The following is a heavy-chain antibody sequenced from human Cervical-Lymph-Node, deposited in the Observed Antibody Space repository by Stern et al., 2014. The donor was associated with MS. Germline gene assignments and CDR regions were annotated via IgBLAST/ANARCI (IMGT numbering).Heavy chain of an antibody. CDR2: ISAYNGKT. J-gene: IGHJ6*02. V-gene: IGHV1-18*01. CDR3: ARDLYYYDSSGYRYYYYGMDV. Sequence: VQLVESGAEVKKPGASVKVSCKASGYTFISYGLTWVRQAPGQGREWMGWISAYNGKTNYAQKFQGRVTMTTDTSTSTAYMELRSLRSDDTAVYYCARDLYYYDSSGYRYYYYGMDVWGQGTTVTVSS. D-gene: IGHD3-22*01. CDR1: GYTFISYG.